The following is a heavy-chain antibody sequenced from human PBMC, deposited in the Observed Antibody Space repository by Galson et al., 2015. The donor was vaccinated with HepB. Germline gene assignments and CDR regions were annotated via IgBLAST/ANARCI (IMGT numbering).Heavy chain of an antibody. D-gene: IGHD3-16*02. Sequence: SLRLSCAASGFTFSGSAIHWVRQTSGKGLEWVGRIGSKAVNYATAYVASVKGRFTISRDDSKNTAFLQMNTLKTEDTAVYYCARQGDLSGYTSAWGQGTLVTVSS. CDR3: ARQGDLSGYTSA. J-gene: IGHJ5*02. V-gene: IGHV3-73*01. CDR1: GFTFSGSA. CDR2: IGSKAVNYAT.